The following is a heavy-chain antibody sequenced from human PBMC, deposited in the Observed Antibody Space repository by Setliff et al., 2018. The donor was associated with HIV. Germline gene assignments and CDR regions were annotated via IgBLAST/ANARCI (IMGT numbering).Heavy chain of an antibody. CDR2: IYYSGST. CDR1: GGSLRLSCAASGFTFNYF. J-gene: IGHJ4*02. D-gene: IGHD2-2*01. CDR3: ARESAPAHYFDY. Sequence: SETLSLTCADYGGSLRLSCAASGFTFNYFWMSWIRQPPGEGLEWIGYIYYSGSTYYNPSLKSRVTISVDTSKNQFSLKLSSVTAADTAVYYCARESAPAHYFDYWGQGTLVTVSS. V-gene: IGHV4-30-4*08.